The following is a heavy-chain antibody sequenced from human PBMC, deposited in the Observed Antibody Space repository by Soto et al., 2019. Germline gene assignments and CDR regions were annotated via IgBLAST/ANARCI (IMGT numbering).Heavy chain of an antibody. CDR2: IKQDGSEK. V-gene: IGHV3-7*01. J-gene: IGHJ4*02. CDR3: ARDRYCSSTSCTEPFDY. Sequence: EVQLVESGGGLVQPGGSLRLSCAASGFTFSSYWMSWVRQAPGKGLEWVANIKQDGSEKYYVDSVKGRFTISRYNAKNSLYRQMNSLRAEDTAVYYCARDRYCSSTSCTEPFDYWGQGTLVTVSS. D-gene: IGHD2-2*01. CDR1: GFTFSSYW.